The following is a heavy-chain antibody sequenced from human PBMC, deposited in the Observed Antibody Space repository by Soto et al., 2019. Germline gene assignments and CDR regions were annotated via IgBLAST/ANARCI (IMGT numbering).Heavy chain of an antibody. CDR2: INAGNGNT. V-gene: IGHV1-3*01. J-gene: IGHJ4*02. Sequence: QVQLVQSGAEVKKPGASVKVSCKASGYTFTSYAMHWVRQAPGQRLEWMGWINAGNGNTKYSQKFQGRVTITRDTSASTAYMELSNLRSEDTAVYYCARDDIVATIYYWGQGTLVTVSS. CDR1: GYTFTSYA. CDR3: ARDDIVATIYY. D-gene: IGHD5-12*01.